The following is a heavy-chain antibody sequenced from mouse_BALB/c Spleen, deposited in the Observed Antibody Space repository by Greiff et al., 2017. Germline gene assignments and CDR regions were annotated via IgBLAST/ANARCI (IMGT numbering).Heavy chain of an antibody. J-gene: IGHJ4*01. CDR1: GYTFTSYW. CDR3: ARDSSGPTRDAMDY. Sequence: QVQLQQSGAELVKPGASVKLSCKASGYTFTSYWMHWVKQRPGQGLEWIGEINPSNGRTNYNEKFKSKATLTVDKSSSTAYMQLSSLTSEDSAVYYCARDSSGPTRDAMDYWGQGTSVTVSS. V-gene: IGHV1S81*02. CDR2: INPSNGRT. D-gene: IGHD3-2*01.